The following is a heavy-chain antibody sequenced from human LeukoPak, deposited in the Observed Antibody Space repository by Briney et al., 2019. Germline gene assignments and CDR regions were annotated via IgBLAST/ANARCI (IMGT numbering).Heavy chain of an antibody. Sequence: GGSLRLSCAASEFTFSSYSMNWVRQAPGKGLQWVSYISSSSSTIYYADSVKGRFTISRDNAKNSLYLQMNSLRDEDTAVYYCARAANSGYDYVWGSYGDYWGQGTLVTVSS. V-gene: IGHV3-48*02. CDR1: EFTFSSYS. J-gene: IGHJ4*02. CDR2: ISSSSSTI. CDR3: ARAANSGYDYVWGSYGDY. D-gene: IGHD3-16*01.